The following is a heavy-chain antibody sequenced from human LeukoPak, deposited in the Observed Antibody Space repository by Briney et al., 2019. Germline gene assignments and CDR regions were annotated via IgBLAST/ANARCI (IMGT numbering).Heavy chain of an antibody. V-gene: IGHV3-21*01. Sequence: PGGSLRLSCAASGFTFTSYSMNWVRQAPGKGLEWVSSISSSSYIYYADSVKGRFTISRDNAKNSLYLQMNSLGAEDTAVYYCARSLMAADGTRAFDIWGQGTMVTVSS. CDR1: GFTFTSYS. J-gene: IGHJ3*02. D-gene: IGHD6-13*01. CDR2: ISSSSYI. CDR3: ARSLMAADGTRAFDI.